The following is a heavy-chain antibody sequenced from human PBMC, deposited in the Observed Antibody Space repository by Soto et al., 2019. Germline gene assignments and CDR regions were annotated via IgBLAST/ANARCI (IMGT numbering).Heavy chain of an antibody. D-gene: IGHD1-1*01. CDR2: ISAHTGNT. V-gene: IGHV1-18*01. J-gene: IGHJ4*02. CDR3: ARGRYGDY. Sequence: QVHLVQSGAEVKKPGASVKVSCKGSGYGFTTYGITWVRQAPGQGLEWMAWISAHTGNTEYAQNLQGRVTVTRDTSTSTAYMELRSLRSDDTAVYYCARGRYGDYWGQGALVTVSS. CDR1: GYGFTTYG.